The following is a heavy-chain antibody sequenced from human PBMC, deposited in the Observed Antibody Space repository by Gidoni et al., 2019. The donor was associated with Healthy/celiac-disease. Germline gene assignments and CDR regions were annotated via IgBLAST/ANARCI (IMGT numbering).Heavy chain of an antibody. J-gene: IGHJ5*02. CDR3: ARGYQQLGLRGSWFDP. V-gene: IGHV4-34*01. D-gene: IGHD6-13*01. CDR2: INHSGST. CDR1: GGSFSGYY. Sequence: QVQLQQWGAGLLKPSETLSLTCAVYGGSFSGYYWSWIRQPPGKGLEWIGEINHSGSTNYNPSLKSRVTISVDTSKNQFSLKLSSVTAAETAVYYCARGYQQLGLRGSWFDPWGQGTLVTVSS.